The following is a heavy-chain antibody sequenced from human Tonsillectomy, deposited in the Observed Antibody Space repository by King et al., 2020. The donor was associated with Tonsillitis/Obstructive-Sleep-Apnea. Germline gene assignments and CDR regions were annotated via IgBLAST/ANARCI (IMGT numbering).Heavy chain of an antibody. V-gene: IGHV5-10-1*01. D-gene: IGHD3-10*01. CDR2: IDPSDSFT. J-gene: IGHJ4*02. CDR3: ASYASGSFFPHN. Sequence: VQLVESGAEGKKPGESLRISCKGSGFSFASYWISWVRQLPGKGLDWMGRIDPSDSFTNYSPSFPGHVTIAADQSLSTAYLQWSSLKASDTAMYYCASYASGSFFPHNWGQGTLVTVSS. CDR1: GFSFASYW.